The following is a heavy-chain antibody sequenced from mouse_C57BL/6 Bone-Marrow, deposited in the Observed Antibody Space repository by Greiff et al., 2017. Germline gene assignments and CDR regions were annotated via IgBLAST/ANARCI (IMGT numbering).Heavy chain of an antibody. D-gene: IGHD1-1*01. CDR1: GYTFTSYW. V-gene: IGHV1-69*01. J-gene: IGHJ3*01. CDR2: IDPSDSYT. CDR3: ARRGYYYEDY. Sequence: VQLQQPGAELVMPGASVKLSCKASGYTFTSYWMHWVKQRPGQGLEWIGEIDPSDSYTNYNQKFKGKSTLTVDKSSSTAYMHLRSLTSEESASYYGARRGYYYEDYWGQVTLVTESA.